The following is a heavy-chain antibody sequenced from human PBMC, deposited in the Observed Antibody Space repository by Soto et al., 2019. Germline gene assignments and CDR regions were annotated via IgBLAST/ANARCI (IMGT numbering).Heavy chain of an antibody. D-gene: IGHD1-1*01. Sequence: QITLNESGPTLVKPTQTLTLTCTFSGFALSSSGAAVGWIRKPPATALEWLALIYCDDDKRYRPSLKSRLTITKDTPRNHVVLTMTNMDPVDTGTYYYLHDLSGRTGFEYWGQGTLVTVSS. V-gene: IGHV2-5*02. CDR1: GFALSSSGAA. J-gene: IGHJ4*02. CDR3: LHDLSGRTGFEY. CDR2: IYCDDDK.